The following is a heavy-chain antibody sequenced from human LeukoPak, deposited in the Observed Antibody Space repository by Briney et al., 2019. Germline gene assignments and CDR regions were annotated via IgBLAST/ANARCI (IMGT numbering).Heavy chain of an antibody. Sequence: GGSLRLSCAASGFTFDDYAMHWVRQAPGKGLEWVSLISWDGGSTYYADSVKGRFTISRDNSKNSLYLKMNSLRAEDTALYYCAKGPGAAVGKRYIQHWGQGTLVTVSS. J-gene: IGHJ1*01. CDR2: ISWDGGST. D-gene: IGHD6-13*01. V-gene: IGHV3-43D*03. CDR1: GFTFDDYA. CDR3: AKGPGAAVGKRYIQH.